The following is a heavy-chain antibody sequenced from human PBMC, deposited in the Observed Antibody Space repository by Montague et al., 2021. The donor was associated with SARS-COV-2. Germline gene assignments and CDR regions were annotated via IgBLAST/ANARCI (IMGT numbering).Heavy chain of an antibody. CDR3: ARGALFYDSSGYYSDAFDI. D-gene: IGHD3-22*01. CDR2: IYTSGST. J-gene: IGHJ3*02. V-gene: IGHV4-4*07. CDR1: GGSISSYY. Sequence: SETLSLTCTVSGGSISSYYWNWIRQSAGKGLEWIGRIYTSGSTNYDPSLTSRVTMSVDTSKYQFSLKLSSVTAADTAVYYCARGALFYDSSGYYSDAFDIWGQGTMVTVSS.